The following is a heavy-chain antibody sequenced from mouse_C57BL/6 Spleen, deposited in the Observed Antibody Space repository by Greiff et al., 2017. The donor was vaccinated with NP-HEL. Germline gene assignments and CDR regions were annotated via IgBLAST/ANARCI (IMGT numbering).Heavy chain of an antibody. V-gene: IGHV1-42*01. CDR1: GYSFTGYY. CDR2: INPSTGGT. J-gene: IGHJ3*01. Sequence: VQLKQSGPELVKPGASVKISCKASGYSFTGYYMNWVKQSPEKSLEWIGEINPSTGGTTYNQKFKAKATLTVDKSSSTAYMQLKGLTSEDSAVYYCARGEAVFAYWGQGTLVTVSA. CDR3: ARGEAVFAY.